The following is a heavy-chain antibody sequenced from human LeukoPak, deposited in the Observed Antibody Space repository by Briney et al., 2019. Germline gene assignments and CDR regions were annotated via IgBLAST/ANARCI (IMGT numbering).Heavy chain of an antibody. CDR1: GFPFSSYA. CDR2: ISGSGVST. V-gene: IGHV3-23*01. CDR3: VKGYGPESPGAFDI. D-gene: IGHD3-10*01. J-gene: IGHJ3*02. Sequence: GGSLRLSCAASGFPFSSYAMSWVRQAPGKGLEWVSTISGSGVSTYYADSVKGRFTMSRDNSKNTLYLQMNSLRAEDTAVCYCVKGYGPESPGAFDIWGQGTMVTVSS.